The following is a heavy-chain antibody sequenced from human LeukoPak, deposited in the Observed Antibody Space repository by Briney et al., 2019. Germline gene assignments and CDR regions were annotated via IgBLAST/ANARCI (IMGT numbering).Heavy chain of an antibody. Sequence: TSETLSLTCTVSGGSIRDCYWSWIRQPPGKGLEWIGYIYNSGSTNHNPSLKSRVTISVDTSKNQFSLKMRSVTAEDTAVYYCARGLTALRFDPWGQGTLVTVSS. CDR2: IYNSGST. CDR1: GGSIRDCY. J-gene: IGHJ5*02. CDR3: ARGLTALRFDP. D-gene: IGHD3-16*01. V-gene: IGHV4-59*01.